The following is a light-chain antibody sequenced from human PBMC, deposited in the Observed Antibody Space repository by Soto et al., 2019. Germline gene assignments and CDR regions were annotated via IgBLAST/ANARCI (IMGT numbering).Light chain of an antibody. CDR1: NSNIGRNT. CDR2: SNN. V-gene: IGLV1-44*01. CDR3: AAWDESPNVPV. J-gene: IGLJ2*01. Sequence: QAVVTQPPSASGTPGQRVTISCSGSNSNIGRNTVNWYQQLPGAAPNLLIYSNNERPSGVPDRFSGSKSGTSASLAISGLQSEDEADYYCAAWDESPNVPVFGGGTKLIVL.